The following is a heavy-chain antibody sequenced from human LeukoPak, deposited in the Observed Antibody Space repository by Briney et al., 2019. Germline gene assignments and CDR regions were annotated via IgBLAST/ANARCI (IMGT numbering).Heavy chain of an antibody. Sequence: GGSLRLSCVASGFKFNTYWMTWVRQTPGKGLEWVANIKTDGSEKTYVNSVKGRFSISRDNAKNSLYLQMTGLRVEDTAVYYCARDRGSSGWYEFDYWGQGTLVTVSS. CDR2: IKTDGSEK. CDR1: GFKFNTYW. D-gene: IGHD6-19*01. CDR3: ARDRGSSGWYEFDY. V-gene: IGHV3-7*01. J-gene: IGHJ4*02.